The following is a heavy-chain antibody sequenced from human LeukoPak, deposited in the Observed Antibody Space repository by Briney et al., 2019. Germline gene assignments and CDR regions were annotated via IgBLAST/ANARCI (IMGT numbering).Heavy chain of an antibody. CDR1: GYTFSGYY. CDR2: ITPNSGGT. D-gene: IGHD1-26*01. V-gene: IGHV1-2*02. CDR3: ARVGLELPIDY. J-gene: IGHJ4*02. Sequence: ASVKVSCKASGYTFSGYYIHWVRLAPGLGLEWMGWITPNSGGTNYARRFQGRVTMTRDTSINTAYLELSRLRSGDTGVYYCARVGLELPIDYWGQGTLVTVSS.